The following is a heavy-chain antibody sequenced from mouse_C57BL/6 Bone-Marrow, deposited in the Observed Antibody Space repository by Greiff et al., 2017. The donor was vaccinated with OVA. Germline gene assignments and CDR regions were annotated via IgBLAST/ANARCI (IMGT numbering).Heavy chain of an antibody. CDR1: GFTFSDYG. J-gene: IGHJ2*01. CDR2: ISSGSSTI. Sequence: EVKLVESGGGLVKPGGSLKLSCAASGFTFSDYGMHWVRQAPEKGLEWVAYISSGSSTIYYADTVKGRFTISRDNAKNTLFLQMTSLRSEDTAMYYCAMKLYYDYYFDYWGQGTTLTVSS. V-gene: IGHV5-17*01. D-gene: IGHD2-4*01. CDR3: AMKLYYDYYFDY.